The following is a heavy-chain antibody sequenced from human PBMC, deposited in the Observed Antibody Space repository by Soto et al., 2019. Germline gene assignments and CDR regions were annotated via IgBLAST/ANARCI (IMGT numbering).Heavy chain of an antibody. CDR3: PGDQGGGYDSWFDP. Sequence: EVQLVESGGGLVKPGGSLRLSCTFTFNSYSLNWVRQAPGKGLEWVSSISSGSAYIKYADSVKGRFTISRDNANNLLYLQIGSLRVDDTAVYYGPGDQGGGYDSWFDPWGQGTLVTVSS. CDR2: ISSGSAYI. J-gene: IGHJ5*02. CDR1: TFNSYS. V-gene: IGHV3-21*06. D-gene: IGHD1-26*01.